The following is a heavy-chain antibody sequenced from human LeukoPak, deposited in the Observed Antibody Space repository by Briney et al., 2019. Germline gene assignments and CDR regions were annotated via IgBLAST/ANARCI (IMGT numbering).Heavy chain of an antibody. CDR3: ASEGYLTAANPYYFDY. V-gene: IGHV3-33*01. J-gene: IGHJ4*02. Sequence: QPGGSLRLSCAASGFTFSSYGMHWVRQAPGKGLEWVAVIWYDGSNKYYADSVKGRFTISRDNSKNTLYLQMDSLRAEDTAVYYCASEGYLTAANPYYFDYWGQGTLVTVSS. CDR1: GFTFSSYG. CDR2: IWYDGSNK. D-gene: IGHD7-27*01.